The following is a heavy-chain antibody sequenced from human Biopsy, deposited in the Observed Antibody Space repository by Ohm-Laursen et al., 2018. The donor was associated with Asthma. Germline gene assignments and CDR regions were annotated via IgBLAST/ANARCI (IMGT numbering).Heavy chain of an antibody. D-gene: IGHD5-12*01. CDR2: IHHSGTS. Sequence: SETLSLTCTVSGDSITSGGCCWNWIRQHPGKGLEWIGYIHHSGTSYFNPSLKSRVSFSRDTSKNQFSLRLSSVTAADTAVYYCARDRSYSGSAGFGHYYGMDVWGQGTTVTVSS. V-gene: IGHV4-31*03. CDR3: ARDRSYSGSAGFGHYYGMDV. J-gene: IGHJ6*02. CDR1: GDSITSGGCC.